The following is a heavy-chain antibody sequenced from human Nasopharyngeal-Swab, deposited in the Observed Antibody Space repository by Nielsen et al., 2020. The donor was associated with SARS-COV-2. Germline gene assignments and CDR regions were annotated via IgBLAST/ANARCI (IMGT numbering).Heavy chain of an antibody. CDR3: ARGHGAYAHGY. V-gene: IGHV7-4-1*02. CDR1: GYTFTNYS. Sequence: ASVKVSCKASGYTFTNYSINWVRQAPGQGLEWMGWINTNTGNPTYAQGFSGRFVFSLDTSVSTAYLQISGLKAEDTAVYYCARGHGAYAHGYWGQGTLVTVSS. CDR2: INTNTGNP. J-gene: IGHJ4*02. D-gene: IGHD4-17*01.